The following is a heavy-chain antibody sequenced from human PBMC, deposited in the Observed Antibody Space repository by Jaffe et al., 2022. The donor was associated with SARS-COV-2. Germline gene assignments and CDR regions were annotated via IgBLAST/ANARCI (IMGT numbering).Heavy chain of an antibody. CDR2: ISGSGGST. CDR3: AKDFEWYSSGWYYFDY. D-gene: IGHD6-19*01. CDR1: GFTFSSYA. Sequence: EVQLLESGGGLVQPGGSLRLSCAASGFTFSSYAMSWVRQAPGKGLEWVSAISGSGGSTYYADSVKGRFTISRDNSKNTLYLQMNSLRAEDTAVYYCAKDFEWYSSGWYYFDYWGQGTLVTVSS. V-gene: IGHV3-23*01. J-gene: IGHJ4*02.